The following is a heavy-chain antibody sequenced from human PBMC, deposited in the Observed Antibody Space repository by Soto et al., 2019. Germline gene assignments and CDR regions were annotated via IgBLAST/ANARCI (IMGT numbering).Heavy chain of an antibody. Sequence: GGSLRLSCAASGFTFSSYAMSWVRQAPGKGLEWVSAISGSGGSTYYADSVKGRFTISRDNSKNTLYLQMNNLRAEDTAVYYCAFYSSGWSFDYWGQGTLVTVSS. CDR1: GFTFSSYA. CDR2: ISGSGGST. CDR3: AFYSSGWSFDY. D-gene: IGHD6-19*01. J-gene: IGHJ4*02. V-gene: IGHV3-23*01.